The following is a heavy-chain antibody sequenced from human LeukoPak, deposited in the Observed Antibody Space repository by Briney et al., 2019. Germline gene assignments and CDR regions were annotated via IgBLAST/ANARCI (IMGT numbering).Heavy chain of an antibody. D-gene: IGHD3-22*01. V-gene: IGHV3-30*02. CDR1: GFTFSSYW. Sequence: GGSLRLSCVASGFTFSSYWMTWVRQAPGKGLEWVAFIRYDGSNKYYADSVKGRFTISRDNSKNTLYLQMSSLRAEDTAVYYCAKDTPDSSAYYLENWGQGTLVTVSS. CDR2: IRYDGSNK. CDR3: AKDTPDSSAYYLEN. J-gene: IGHJ4*02.